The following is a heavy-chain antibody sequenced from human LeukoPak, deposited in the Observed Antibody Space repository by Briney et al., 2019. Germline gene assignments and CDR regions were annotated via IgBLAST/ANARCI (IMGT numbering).Heavy chain of an antibody. CDR2: INPNSGGT. D-gene: IGHD2-2*01. CDR3: ARAGIVVVPAAPLDY. CDR1: GYTFTGYY. Sequence: ASVKVSCKASGYTFTGYYMHWVRQAPGQGLEWMGWINPNSGGTNYAQKFQGRVTMTRDTSISTAYMELSSLRSEDTAVYYCARAGIVVVPAAPLDYWGQGTLVTVSS. J-gene: IGHJ4*02. V-gene: IGHV1-2*02.